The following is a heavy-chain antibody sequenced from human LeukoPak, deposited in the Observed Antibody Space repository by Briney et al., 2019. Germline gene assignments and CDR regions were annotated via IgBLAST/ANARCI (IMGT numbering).Heavy chain of an antibody. CDR2: AYYRSKWYY. D-gene: IGHD6-19*01. CDR3: AMYSSAWYLDY. V-gene: IGHV6-1*01. Sequence: SQTLSLTCAISGDSVSGNSVAWNWIRQSPSRGLEWLGRAYYRSKWYYDYAVSLQGRITINPDTSKNQFSLHLNSVTPEDTAVYYCAMYSSAWYLDYWGQGTLVTVSS. J-gene: IGHJ4*02. CDR1: GDSVSGNSVA.